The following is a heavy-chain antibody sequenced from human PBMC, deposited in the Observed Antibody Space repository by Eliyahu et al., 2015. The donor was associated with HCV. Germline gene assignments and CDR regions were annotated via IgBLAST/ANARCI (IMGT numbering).Heavy chain of an antibody. CDR2: INHSGST. Sequence: QVQLQQWGAGLLKPSETLSLTCAVXGXSFSGYYWSWIRQPPGKGLEWIGEINHSGSTNYNPSLKSRVTISVDTSKNQFSLKLSSVTAADTAVYYCARVAHYDSSGYYFSWFDPWGQGTLVTVSS. V-gene: IGHV4-34*01. CDR1: GXSFSGYY. J-gene: IGHJ5*02. D-gene: IGHD3-22*01. CDR3: ARVAHYDSSGYYFSWFDP.